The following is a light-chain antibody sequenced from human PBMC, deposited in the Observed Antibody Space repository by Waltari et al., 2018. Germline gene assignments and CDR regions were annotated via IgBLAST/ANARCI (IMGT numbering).Light chain of an antibody. J-gene: IGKJ4*01. CDR3: QQYNNWLT. V-gene: IGKV3-15*01. CDR1: QSVSSN. Sequence: TLSVSPGERATLSCRASQSVSSNLAWYQQKPGQAPRLLIYGASTRATGIPARFSGSGSGTEFTLTISSLQSEDFAVYYCQQYNNWLTFGGGTKVEIK. CDR2: GAS.